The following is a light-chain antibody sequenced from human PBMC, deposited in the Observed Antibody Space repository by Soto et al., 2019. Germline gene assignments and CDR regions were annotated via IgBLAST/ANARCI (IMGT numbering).Light chain of an antibody. CDR3: QQYGSSPPT. J-gene: IGKJ2*01. CDR2: GPS. Sequence: EVVLTQSPGTLSLSLGERGTLSCRASQSLNNNYLAWYQQKPGQAPRLLIYGPSSRATGIPDRFSGSGSGADFTLTISRLEPEDFALYYCQQYGSSPPTFGQGTKLEIK. V-gene: IGKV3-20*01. CDR1: QSLNNNY.